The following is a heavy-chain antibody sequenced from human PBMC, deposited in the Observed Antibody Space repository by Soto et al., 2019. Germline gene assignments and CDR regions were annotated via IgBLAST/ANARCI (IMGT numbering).Heavy chain of an antibody. CDR1: GYTFTGYY. CDR3: ARAPILFGVTTYENYFDT. J-gene: IGHJ4*02. Sequence: SVKVSCKASGYTFTGYYMHWVRQAPGHGLEWMGGIIPLFDTANYAQKFQGRVTIIADESTSTAYMELSSLRSDDTAIYYCARAPILFGVTTYENYFDTSGQGTLVTVSS. V-gene: IGHV1-69*13. D-gene: IGHD3-3*01. CDR2: IIPLFDTA.